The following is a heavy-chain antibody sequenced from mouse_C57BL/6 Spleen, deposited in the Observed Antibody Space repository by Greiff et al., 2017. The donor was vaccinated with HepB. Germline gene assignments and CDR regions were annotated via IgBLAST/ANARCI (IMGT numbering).Heavy chain of an antibody. CDR1: GFSLTSYG. V-gene: IGHV2-9*01. CDR3: ATTYYSNYGGYAMDY. D-gene: IGHD2-5*01. J-gene: IGHJ4*01. Sequence: VQLQESGPGLVAPSQSLSITCTVSGFSLTSYGVDWVRQPPGKGLEWLGVIWGGGSTNYNSALMSRLSISKDNSKSQVFLKMNSLQTDDTAMYYCATTYYSNYGGYAMDYWGQGTSVTVSS. CDR2: IWGGGST.